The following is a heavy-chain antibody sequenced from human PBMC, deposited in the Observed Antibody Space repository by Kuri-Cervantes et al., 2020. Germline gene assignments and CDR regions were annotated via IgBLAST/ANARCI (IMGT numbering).Heavy chain of an antibody. Sequence: GESLKISCAASGFTFSSYWMSRVRQAPGKGLEWVSYISSGSSITYYADSVKGRFTISRDKAQNSLSLQMNSLRAEDTAVYYCARGSTYGSGNVGYYMDVWGKGATVTVSS. CDR3: ARGSTYGSGNVGYYMDV. CDR1: GFTFSSYW. V-gene: IGHV3-48*01. D-gene: IGHD3-10*01. J-gene: IGHJ6*03. CDR2: ISSGSSIT.